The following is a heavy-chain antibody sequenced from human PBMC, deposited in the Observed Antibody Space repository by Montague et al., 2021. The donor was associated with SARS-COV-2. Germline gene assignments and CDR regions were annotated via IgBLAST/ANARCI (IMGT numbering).Heavy chain of an antibody. J-gene: IGHJ3*02. Sequence: SETLSLTCTVSGDSISTYYWSWIRQPPGKGLEWIGNIYYNGYTNYNPSLKSRVTISVDTSKNQFSLRLSSVTAADTAVYFCARGGATYYYDTSGYVNAFDTWGQGTMVTVSS. CDR3: ARGGATYYYDTSGYVNAFDT. V-gene: IGHV4-59*01. CDR2: IYYNGYT. D-gene: IGHD3-22*01. CDR1: GDSISTYY.